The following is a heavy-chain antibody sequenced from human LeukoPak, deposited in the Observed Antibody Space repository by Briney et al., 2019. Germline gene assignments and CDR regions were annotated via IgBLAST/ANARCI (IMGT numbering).Heavy chain of an antibody. D-gene: IGHD6-13*01. J-gene: IGHJ4*02. Sequence: GGTLRLSCAASGFTFSIHGMNWVRQAPGKGLEWVSGISPSGDITYYADSVKGRFTISRDNSKNTLYLQMNSLRAEDTAVYYCAKDLEQSYWGQGTLVTVSS. CDR2: ISPSGDIT. CDR3: AKDLEQSY. V-gene: IGHV3-23*01. CDR1: GFTFSIHG.